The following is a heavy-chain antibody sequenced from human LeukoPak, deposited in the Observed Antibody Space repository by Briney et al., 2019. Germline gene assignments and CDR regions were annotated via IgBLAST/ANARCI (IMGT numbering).Heavy chain of an antibody. CDR3: ARDPDPYSGYEYFDC. J-gene: IGHJ4*02. Sequence: GGSLRLFCAASGFTFRSYWMSWVRQAPGKGLEWVANIKRDGSEKYYVDSMKGRVTISRDNAGNSLYLQMNSLRVDDTAVYYCARDPDPYSGYEYFDCWGQGTLVTVSS. CDR2: IKRDGSEK. D-gene: IGHD5-12*01. CDR1: GFTFRSYW. V-gene: IGHV3-7*01.